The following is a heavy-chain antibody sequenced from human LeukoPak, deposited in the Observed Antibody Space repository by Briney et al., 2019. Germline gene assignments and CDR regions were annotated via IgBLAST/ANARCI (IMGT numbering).Heavy chain of an antibody. V-gene: IGHV4-4*07. D-gene: IGHD2-21*01. CDR3: ARDHCDDAACYPFDR. J-gene: IGHJ4*02. CDR2: VYLGGST. Sequence: SETLSLTCNVSGASFNYYYWSWIRQPAGKELEWIGRVYLGGSTNYNPSLKSRVMMSLDKANNQFSLRLSSVTAADTAIYYCARDHCDDAACYPFDRWGQGTLVTVSS. CDR1: GASFNYYY.